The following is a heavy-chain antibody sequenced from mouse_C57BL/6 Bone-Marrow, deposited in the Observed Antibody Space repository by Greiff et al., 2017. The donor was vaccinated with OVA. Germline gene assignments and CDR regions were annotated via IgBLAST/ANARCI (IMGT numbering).Heavy chain of an antibody. J-gene: IGHJ3*01. CDR2: IYPGSGNT. CDR3: ARSTMVKAWFAY. D-gene: IGHD2-2*01. V-gene: IGHV1-76*01. Sequence: VMLVESGAELVRPGASVKLSCKASGYTFTDYYINWVKQRPGQGLEWIARIYPGSGNTYYNEKFKGKATLTAEKSSSTAYMQLSSLTSEDSAVYFCARSTMVKAWFAYWGQGTLVTVSA. CDR1: GYTFTDYY.